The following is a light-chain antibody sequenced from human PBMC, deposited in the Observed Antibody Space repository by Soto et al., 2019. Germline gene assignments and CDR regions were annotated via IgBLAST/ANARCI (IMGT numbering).Light chain of an antibody. J-gene: IGKJ1*01. CDR1: QSVSSSY. Sequence: ENGMNQSATALYVSPGERATLSCRASQSVSSSYLAWYQQKPGQAPRLLIYGASTRATGIPARFSGSGSGTEFTLTISSLQSEDFAVYYCQQYNSWPPTFGQGTKVAIK. CDR2: GAS. CDR3: QQYNSWPPT. V-gene: IGKV3-15*01.